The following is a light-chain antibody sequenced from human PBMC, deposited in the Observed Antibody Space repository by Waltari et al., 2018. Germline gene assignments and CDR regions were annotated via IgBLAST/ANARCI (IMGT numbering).Light chain of an antibody. CDR3: CSYAGSSTLV. CDR1: SSDVGSYNL. J-gene: IGLJ3*02. V-gene: IGLV2-23*02. Sequence: QSALTQPASVSGSPGQSITISCTGTSSDVGSYNLVSWYQQHPGNAPKLMVYEVTKRPAGVVNRCSGASVGNSASLTISGLQAEDEADYYCCSYAGSSTLVFGGGTKVTVL. CDR2: EVT.